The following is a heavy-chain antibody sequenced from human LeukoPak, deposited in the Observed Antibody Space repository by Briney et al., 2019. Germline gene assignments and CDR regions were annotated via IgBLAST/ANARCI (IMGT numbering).Heavy chain of an antibody. J-gene: IGHJ4*02. D-gene: IGHD1-7*01. CDR1: GFTFSSYS. CDR3: ARDRYKLELNDY. CDR2: ITSSGTTT. V-gene: IGHV3-48*04. Sequence: GGSLRLSCAASGFTFSSYSMNWVRQAPGKGLEWVSYITSSGTTTYYADSVKGRFTISRDNAKNSLYLEMNSLRAEDTAVYYCARDRYKLELNDYWGQGTLVIVSS.